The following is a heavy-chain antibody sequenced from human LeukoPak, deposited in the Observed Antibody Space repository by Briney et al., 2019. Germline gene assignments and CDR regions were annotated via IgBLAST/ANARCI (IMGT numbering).Heavy chain of an antibody. V-gene: IGHV3-23*01. CDR1: GFTFSSYA. J-gene: IGHJ4*02. CDR3: AKDHSIAVAGILVY. D-gene: IGHD6-19*01. Sequence: GGSLRLSCAASGFTFSSYAMSWVRQAPGKGLEWVSSLSGSGGDTYYAESVKGRFTISRDNAKNSLYLQMNSLRAEDTALYYCAKDHSIAVAGILVYWGQGTLVTVSS. CDR2: LSGSGGDT.